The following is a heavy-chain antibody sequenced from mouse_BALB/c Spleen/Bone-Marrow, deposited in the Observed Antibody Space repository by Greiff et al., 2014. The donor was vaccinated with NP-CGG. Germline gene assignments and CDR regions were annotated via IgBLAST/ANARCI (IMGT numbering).Heavy chain of an antibody. D-gene: IGHD2-12*01. Sequence: EVHLVESGGGLVKPGGSLKLSCAASGFAFSSYEMSWVRQTPEKRLEWVATISSGGSYTYYPDSVKGRFTISRDNARNTLYLQMSSLRSEDTALYYCARQLLYAMDYWGQGTSVTVSS. CDR3: ARQLLYAMDY. V-gene: IGHV5-9*02. J-gene: IGHJ4*01. CDR2: ISSGGSYT. CDR1: GFAFSSYE.